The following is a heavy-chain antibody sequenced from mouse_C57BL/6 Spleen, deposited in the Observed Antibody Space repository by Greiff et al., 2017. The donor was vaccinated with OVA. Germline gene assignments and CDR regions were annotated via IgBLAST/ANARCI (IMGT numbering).Heavy chain of an antibody. J-gene: IGHJ1*03. Sequence: LVESGPELVKPGASVKISCKASGYSFTDYNMNWVKQSNGKSLEWIGVINPNYGTTSYNQKFKGKATLTVDQSSSTAYMQLNSLTSEDSAVYCCARRDSNSRYWYFDVWGTGTTVTVSS. CDR2: INPNYGTT. CDR3: ARRDSNSRYWYFDV. V-gene: IGHV1-39*01. CDR1: GYSFTDYN. D-gene: IGHD2-5*01.